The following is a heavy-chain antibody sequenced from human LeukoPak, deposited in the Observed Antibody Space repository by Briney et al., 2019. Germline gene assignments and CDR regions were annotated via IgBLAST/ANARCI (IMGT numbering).Heavy chain of an antibody. D-gene: IGHD3-10*01. Sequence: GRSLRLSCAASGFTFSSYAMHWVRQAPGKGLEWVGFIRSKAYGGTTEYAASVKGRFTISRDDSRSIAYLQVNSLKTEDTAVYYCTGSFGELSFFAYWGQGTLVTVSS. CDR2: IRSKAYGGTT. J-gene: IGHJ4*02. CDR1: GFTFSSYA. V-gene: IGHV3-49*04. CDR3: TGSFGELSFFAY.